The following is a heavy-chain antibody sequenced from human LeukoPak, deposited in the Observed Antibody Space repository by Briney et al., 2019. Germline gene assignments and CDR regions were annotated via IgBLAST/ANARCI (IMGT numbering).Heavy chain of an antibody. V-gene: IGHV4-39*01. CDR2: ISYSGNT. CDR1: GGSIISSDYH. J-gene: IGHJ3*02. D-gene: IGHD2-15*01. CDR3: ARHCCSGPAKRVFDI. Sequence: SEALSLTCTVSGGSIISSDYHWGWVRQPPGKGLEWIGTISYSGNTDYNPSLRSRVTISVDTSNNQFSLRLGSVTAADTAVYHCARHCCSGPAKRVFDIWGQGTMVTVSS.